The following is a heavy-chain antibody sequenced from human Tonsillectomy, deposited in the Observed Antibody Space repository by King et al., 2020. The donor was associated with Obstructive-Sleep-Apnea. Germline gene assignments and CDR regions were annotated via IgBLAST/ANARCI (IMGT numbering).Heavy chain of an antibody. J-gene: IGHJ4*02. CDR3: AKGHDGSFYRAFDY. D-gene: IGHD2-2*01. V-gene: IGHV3-30*04. Sequence: QLVQSGGGVVQPGRSLRLSCVASGFTFSSYAMNWVRQAPGKGLEWVAFVSYDGSFECYADSVKGRFTISRDNSEKTLYLQMNSLRDEDTAFYYCAKGHDGSFYRAFDYWGQGTLVTVSS. CDR2: VSYDGSFE. CDR1: GFTFSSYA.